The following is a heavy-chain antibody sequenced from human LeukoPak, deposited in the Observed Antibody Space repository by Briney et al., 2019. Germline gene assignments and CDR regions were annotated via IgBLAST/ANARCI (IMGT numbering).Heavy chain of an antibody. D-gene: IGHD2-8*01. CDR3: VRVSCTNGVCYGFDY. V-gene: IGHV3-7*01. J-gene: IGHJ4*02. CDR1: GFTFSRYW. CDR2: IKQDGSEK. Sequence: GGSLRLSCAASGFTFSRYWISWVRQAPGKGLEWVANIKQDGSEKYCVDSVKGRFTISRDSAKNSLYLQMNSLRGEDTAVYYCVRVSCTNGVCYGFDYWGQGTLVTVSS.